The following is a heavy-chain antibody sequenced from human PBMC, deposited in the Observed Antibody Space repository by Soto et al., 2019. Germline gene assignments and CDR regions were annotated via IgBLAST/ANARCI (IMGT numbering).Heavy chain of an antibody. Sequence: QVQLVESGGGVVQPGRSLRLSCAASGFTFSTNGMHCVRQAPGKGLEWVAVISYDGSKKYYGDSVKGRLTISRDNSKNTLYLQMNSLRAEDTAVYYCAKDRVESGLGEVDYWGQGTLVTVSS. CDR3: AKDRVESGLGEVDY. J-gene: IGHJ4*02. CDR2: ISYDGSKK. V-gene: IGHV3-30*18. D-gene: IGHD3-16*01. CDR1: GFTFSTNG.